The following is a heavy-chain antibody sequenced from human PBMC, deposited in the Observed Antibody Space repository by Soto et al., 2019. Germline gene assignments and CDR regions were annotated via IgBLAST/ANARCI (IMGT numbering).Heavy chain of an antibody. CDR1: GGSISSYY. CDR3: ARLTPPGSSSLYPAWYFDL. J-gene: IGHJ2*01. V-gene: IGHV4-59*08. CDR2: LYYSGST. Sequence: QVQLQESGPGLVKPSETLSLTCTVSGGSISSYYWSWIRQPPGKGLEWIGYLYYSGSTNYDPSLKSRASIAVGTAKIQCSLKLSSVTAADTAVYYCARLTPPGSSSLYPAWYFDLWGRGTLVTVSS. D-gene: IGHD6-13*01.